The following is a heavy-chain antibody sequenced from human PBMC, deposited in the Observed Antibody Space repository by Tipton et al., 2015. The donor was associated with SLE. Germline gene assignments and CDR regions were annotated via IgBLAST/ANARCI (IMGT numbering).Heavy chain of an antibody. D-gene: IGHD3-22*01. J-gene: IGHJ3*02. CDR2: INHSGST. CDR3: ARGRDYYDSRHAFDI. V-gene: IGHV4-34*01. Sequence: TLSLTCAVYGGSFSGYYWSWIRQPPGKGLEWIGEINHSGSTNYNPSLKSRVTISVDTSKNQFSLKLSSVTAADTAVYYCARGRDYYDSRHAFDIWGQGTMVTGSS. CDR1: GGSFSGYY.